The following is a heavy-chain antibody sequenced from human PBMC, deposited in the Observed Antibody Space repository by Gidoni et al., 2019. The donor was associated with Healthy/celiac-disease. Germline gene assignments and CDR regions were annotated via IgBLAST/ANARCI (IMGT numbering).Heavy chain of an antibody. CDR3: ARGGLYYYDSSGYNHPFDY. Sequence: QVQLVESGGGVVQPGRSLRLSCAASGFTFSSYGIHWVRQAPGKGLEWVAVIWYDGSNKYYADSVKGRFTISRDNSKNTLYLQMNSLRAEDTAVYYCARGGLYYYDSSGYNHPFDYWGQGTLVTVSS. J-gene: IGHJ4*02. V-gene: IGHV3-33*01. D-gene: IGHD3-22*01. CDR1: GFTFSSYG. CDR2: IWYDGSNK.